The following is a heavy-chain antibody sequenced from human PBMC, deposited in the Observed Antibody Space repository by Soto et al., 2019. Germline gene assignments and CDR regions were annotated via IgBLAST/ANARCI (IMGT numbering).Heavy chain of an antibody. D-gene: IGHD7-27*01. V-gene: IGHV3-7*01. CDR2: IKQDGSEK. Sequence: GESLKISCAASGFTFSSYWMSWVRQAPGKGLEWVANIKQDGSEKYYVDSVKGRFTISRDNAKNSLYLQMNSLRAEDTAVYYCARDWGSERGDYWGQGTLVTVSS. CDR3: ARDWGSERGDY. CDR1: GFTFSSYW. J-gene: IGHJ4*02.